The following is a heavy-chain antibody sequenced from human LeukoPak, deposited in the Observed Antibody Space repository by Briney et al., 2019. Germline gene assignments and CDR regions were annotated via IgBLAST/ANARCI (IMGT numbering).Heavy chain of an antibody. CDR1: GYTFTIYG. D-gene: IGHD2-2*01. V-gene: IGHV1-18*01. J-gene: IGHJ3*02. CDR2: ISAYNGNT. CDR3: ARLLGTAANDAFDI. Sequence: GASVKVSCKASGYTFTIYGISWVRQAPGQGLEWMGWISAYNGNTNYAQKLQGRVTMTTDTSTSTAYMELRGLRSDDTAVYFCARLLGTAANDAFDIWGQGTMVTVSS.